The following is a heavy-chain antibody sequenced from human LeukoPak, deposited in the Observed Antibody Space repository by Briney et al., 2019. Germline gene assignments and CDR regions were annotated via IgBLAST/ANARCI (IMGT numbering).Heavy chain of an antibody. D-gene: IGHD3-9*01. CDR3: ARGFDGPNAFDI. J-gene: IGHJ3*02. Sequence: SETLSLTCTVSGGSISGYFWSWIRQPPGEGLQFIGYIYYTGTASYNPSLNSRVTMSVDTSKNQVSLKLSSMTAADTAVYYCARGFDGPNAFDIWGQGTMVTVSS. V-gene: IGHV4-59*01. CDR1: GGSISGYF. CDR2: IYYTGTA.